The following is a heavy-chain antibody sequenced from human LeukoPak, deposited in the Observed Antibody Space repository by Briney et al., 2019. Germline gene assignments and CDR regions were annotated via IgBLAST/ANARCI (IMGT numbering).Heavy chain of an antibody. J-gene: IGHJ4*02. D-gene: IGHD6-19*01. CDR3: AKFRSSGWNYFDY. CDR1: GFTFSSQT. V-gene: IGHV3-23*01. CDR2: ISGSGGST. Sequence: GGSLRLSCAASGFTFSSQTMSWVRQAPGKGLEWVSAISGSGGSTYYADSVKGRFTISRDNSKNTLYLQMNSLRAEDTAVYYCAKFRSSGWNYFDYWGQGTLVTVSS.